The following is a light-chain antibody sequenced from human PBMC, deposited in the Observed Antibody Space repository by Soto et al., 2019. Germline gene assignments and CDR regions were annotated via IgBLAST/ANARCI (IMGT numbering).Light chain of an antibody. CDR2: DDA. J-gene: IGLJ3*02. CDR1: NIGSKS. Sequence: SYELTQPPSVSVAPGQTARITCGGNNIGSKSVHWYQQKPGQAPVLVVHDDADRPSGIPERFSGSKSGDTATLTISTAEAGDEADYHCQVWDSRGDWRVFGGGTKVTVL. CDR3: QVWDSRGDWRV. V-gene: IGLV3-21*02.